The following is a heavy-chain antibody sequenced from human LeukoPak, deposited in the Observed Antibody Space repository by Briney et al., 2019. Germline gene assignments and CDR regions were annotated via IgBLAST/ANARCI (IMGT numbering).Heavy chain of an antibody. D-gene: IGHD6-6*01. CDR1: GGSFSGYY. V-gene: IGHV4-34*01. CDR2: INHSGST. CDR3: ARGVAARPGGY. Sequence: SETLSLTCAVYGGSFSGYYWSWIRQPPGKGLEWIGEINHSGSTNYNPSLKSRVTISVDTSKNQFSLKLSSVTAADTAVYYCARGVAARPGGYWGQGTLVTVSS. J-gene: IGHJ4*02.